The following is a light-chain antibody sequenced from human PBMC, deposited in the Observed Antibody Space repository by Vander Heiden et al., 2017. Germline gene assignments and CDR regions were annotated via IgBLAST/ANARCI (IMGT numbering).Light chain of an antibody. CDR3: QQYYNLPLT. V-gene: IGKV1-33*01. CDR2: DAS. Sequence: DFQMTRSPSSLSASVGDRVTITCKSSEDISNYLNWYQQKPGKAPKLLIYDASNLETGVPSRFSGSGSGTDFTFTISSLQPEDIATYYCQQYYNLPLTFGGGTKVEIK. CDR1: EDISNY. J-gene: IGKJ4*01.